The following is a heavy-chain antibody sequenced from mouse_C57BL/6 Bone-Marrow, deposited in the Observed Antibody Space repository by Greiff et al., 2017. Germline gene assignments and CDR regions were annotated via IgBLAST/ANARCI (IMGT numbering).Heavy chain of an antibody. CDR3: AGAYYSGSSFYYAMDY. D-gene: IGHD1-1*01. CDR2: INPSNGGT. V-gene: IGHV1-53*01. CDR1: GYTFTSYW. Sequence: QVQLQQPGTELVKPGASVKLSCKASGYTFTSYWMHWVKQRPGQGLEWIGNINPSNGGTNYNEKFKSKATLTVDKSSSTAYMQLSSLTSEDSAVYYCAGAYYSGSSFYYAMDYWGQGTSVTVSS. J-gene: IGHJ4*01.